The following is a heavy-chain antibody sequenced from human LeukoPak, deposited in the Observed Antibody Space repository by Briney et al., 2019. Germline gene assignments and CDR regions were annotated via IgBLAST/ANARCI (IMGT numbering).Heavy chain of an antibody. CDR1: GYTFTGYY. J-gene: IGHJ6*03. CDR2: FDPEDGET. CDR3: ATGGSSGWLAYYYMDV. Sequence: ASVKVSCKASGYTFTGYYMHWVRQAPGKGLEWMGGFDPEDGETIYAQKFQGRVTMTEDTSTDTAYMELSSLRSEDTAVYYCATGGSSGWLAYYYMDVWGKGTTVTVSS. D-gene: IGHD6-19*01. V-gene: IGHV1-24*01.